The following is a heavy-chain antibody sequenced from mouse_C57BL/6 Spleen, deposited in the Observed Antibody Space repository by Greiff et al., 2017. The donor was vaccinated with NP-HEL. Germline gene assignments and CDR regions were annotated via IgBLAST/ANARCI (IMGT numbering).Heavy chain of an antibody. V-gene: IGHV1-74*01. Sequence: VKQRPGQGLEWIGRIHPSDSDTNYNQKFKGKATLTVDKSSSTAYMQLSSLTSEDSAVYYCAAYGSSPYYFDYWGQGTTLTVSS. J-gene: IGHJ2*01. CDR3: AAYGSSPYYFDY. CDR2: IHPSDSDT. D-gene: IGHD1-1*01.